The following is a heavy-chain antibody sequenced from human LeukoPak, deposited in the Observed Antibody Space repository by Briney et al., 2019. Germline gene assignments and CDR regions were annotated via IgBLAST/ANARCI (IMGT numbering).Heavy chain of an antibody. CDR3: AKDPTHYRVWDYYETIGLSY. D-gene: IGHD3-22*01. CDR1: GFTSSSYG. CDR2: IRYDGSNK. Sequence: PGGSLRLSCAASGFTSSSYGMHWVRQAPGKGLEWVTFIRYDGSNKYYADSVKGRFTISRDNSKNTLNLHMNSLRAEDTAVYYCAKDPTHYRVWDYYETIGLSYWGQGTLVTVSS. J-gene: IGHJ4*02. V-gene: IGHV3-30*02.